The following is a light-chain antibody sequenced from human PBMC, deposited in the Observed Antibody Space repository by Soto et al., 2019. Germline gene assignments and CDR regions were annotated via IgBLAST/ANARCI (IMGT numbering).Light chain of an antibody. V-gene: IGLV2-18*02. CDR3: SSYTSSTTWV. CDR1: SSDVGGYNR. CDR2: EVS. Sequence: QSVLTQPPSVSGSPGQSVAISCTGTSSDVGGYNRVSWYQQPPGTAPKLLIYEVSTRPSGVPDRFSGSRSGNTASLTISGLQAEDEADYYCSSYTSSTTWVFGGGTQLTVL. J-gene: IGLJ2*01.